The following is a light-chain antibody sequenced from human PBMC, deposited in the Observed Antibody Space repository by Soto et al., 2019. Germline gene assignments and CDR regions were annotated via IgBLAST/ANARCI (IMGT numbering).Light chain of an antibody. V-gene: IGKV2-28*01. CDR1: QSLLHSNGYNY. CDR3: MQALQTPKT. Sequence: DIVMTQSPLSLPVTPGEPASISCRSSQSLLHSNGYNYLDWYLQKPGQSPQLLIYLGSNRASGGPDRFSGSGSGTDFTLKISRVEAEDVGVYYCMQALQTPKTFGQGTRWIS. CDR2: LGS. J-gene: IGKJ1*01.